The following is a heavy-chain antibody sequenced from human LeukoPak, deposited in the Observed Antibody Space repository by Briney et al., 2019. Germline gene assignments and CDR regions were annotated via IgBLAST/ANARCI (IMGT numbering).Heavy chain of an antibody. J-gene: IGHJ4*02. CDR2: ISGSDGST. V-gene: IGHV3-23*01. CDR1: GFTFSSYA. Sequence: GGSLRLSCAASGFTFSSYAMSWVRQAPGKGLEWVSAISGSDGSTYYADSVKGRFTISRDNSKNTLYLQMNSLRAEDTAVYYCAKAMTGTTGYFDYWGQGTLVTVSS. CDR3: AKAMTGTTGYFDY. D-gene: IGHD1-7*01.